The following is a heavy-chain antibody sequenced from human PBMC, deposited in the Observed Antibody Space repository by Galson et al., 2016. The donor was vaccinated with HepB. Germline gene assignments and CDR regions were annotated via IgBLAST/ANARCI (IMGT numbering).Heavy chain of an antibody. CDR1: GITFSGFW. D-gene: IGHD6-25*01. Sequence: SLRLSCAASGITFSGFWMHWVRQPPGKGPVWVSRISGDGTSISYAESVKGRFTISRDNAKNTLDLQMNGLTAEDTAVYYCARARRAARFDYWGQGVLVTVSS. CDR3: ARARRAARFDY. V-gene: IGHV3-74*01. J-gene: IGHJ4*02. CDR2: ISGDGTSI.